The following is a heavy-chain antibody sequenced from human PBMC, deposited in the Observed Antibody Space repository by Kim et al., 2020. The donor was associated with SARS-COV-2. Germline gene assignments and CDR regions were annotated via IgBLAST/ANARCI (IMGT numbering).Heavy chain of an antibody. D-gene: IGHD6-19*01. CDR2: T. J-gene: IGHJ4*02. CDR3: AKNKVAGTFDY. Sequence: TYDEDSVKGRFTISRDKSKNTLDRQMSSLRAGDTALYYGAKNKVAGTFDYWGQGTLVTVSS. V-gene: IGHV3-23*01.